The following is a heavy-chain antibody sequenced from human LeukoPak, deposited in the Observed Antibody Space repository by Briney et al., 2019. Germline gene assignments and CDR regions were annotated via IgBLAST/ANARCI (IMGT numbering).Heavy chain of an antibody. CDR1: GFTFSRYG. CDR3: AKVPHSWGLFDS. J-gene: IGHJ4*02. V-gene: IGHV3-30*02. D-gene: IGHD3-16*01. CDR2: IRDDGSTR. Sequence: GSLGLSCAASGFTFSRYGLHWVRQAPGKGLEWVAFIRDDGSTRYYTDSVKGRFTVSRDNPKNTLYLQMDSLRTEDTAVYYCAKVPHSWGLFDSWGQGTLVTVSS.